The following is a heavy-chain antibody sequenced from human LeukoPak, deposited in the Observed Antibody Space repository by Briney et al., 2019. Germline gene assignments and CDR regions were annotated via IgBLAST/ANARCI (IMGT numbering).Heavy chain of an antibody. CDR2: INPSGGST. J-gene: IGHJ4*02. Sequence: GASVKVSCKASGYTFTSYYMHCVRQAPGQGLEWMGIINPSGGSTSYAQKFQGRVNMTRDTSTSTVYMELSSLRSEDTAVYYCARDAETYYYGSSGYTRDYWGQGTLVTVSS. CDR3: ARDAETYYYGSSGYTRDY. D-gene: IGHD3-22*01. V-gene: IGHV1-46*01. CDR1: GYTFTSYY.